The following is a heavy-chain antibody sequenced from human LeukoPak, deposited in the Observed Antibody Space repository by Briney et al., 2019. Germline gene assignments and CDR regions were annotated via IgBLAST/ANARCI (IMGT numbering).Heavy chain of an antibody. Sequence: ASVNVSCKASGGTFSNDGISWVRQAPGQGLECMGGIIPILTTPKYAQKIQGRVTISADESTSTAYMELSSLRAEDTAMYYCARGAGFKSGRTIHFFGMDVWGQGTTVTVSS. CDR3: ARGAGFKSGRTIHFFGMDV. J-gene: IGHJ6*02. CDR2: IIPILTTP. CDR1: GGTFSNDG. D-gene: IGHD2-21*01. V-gene: IGHV1-69*13.